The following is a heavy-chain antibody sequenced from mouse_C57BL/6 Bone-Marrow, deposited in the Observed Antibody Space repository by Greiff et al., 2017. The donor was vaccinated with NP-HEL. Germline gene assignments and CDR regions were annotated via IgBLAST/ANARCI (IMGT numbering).Heavy chain of an antibody. CDR3: ARGNGVGSSGPWCAY. J-gene: IGHJ3*01. D-gene: IGHD3-2*02. CDR1: GYSFTGYY. CDR2: INPSTGGT. V-gene: IGHV1-42*01. Sequence: EVQLQQSGPELVKPGASVKISCKASGYSFTGYYMNWVKQSPEKSLEWTGEINPSTGGTTYNQKFKAQATLTVDKSSSPAYMQLTSLTSEDSAVYYCARGNGVGSSGPWCAYWGQGTLVTVSA.